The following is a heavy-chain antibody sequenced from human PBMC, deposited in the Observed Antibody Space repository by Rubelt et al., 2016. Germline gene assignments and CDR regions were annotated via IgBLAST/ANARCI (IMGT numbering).Heavy chain of an antibody. CDR3: ARYPLLEFTGFARFDY. V-gene: IGHV3-74*02. J-gene: IGHJ4*02. CDR1: GFTFSSYW. Sequence: EVQLAESGGGLVQPGGSLRLSCAASGFTFSSYWMHWVRQAPGKGLVWVSRINSDGSSTNYADSVKGRFTISRDNDHNFLYLQMNSLRAEDTAVYYCARYPLLEFTGFARFDYWGQGTLVTVSS. CDR2: INSDGSST. D-gene: IGHD3-3*01.